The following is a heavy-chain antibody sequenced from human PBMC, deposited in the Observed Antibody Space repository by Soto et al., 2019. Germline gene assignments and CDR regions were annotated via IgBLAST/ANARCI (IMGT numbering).Heavy chain of an antibody. Sequence: QVQLVQSGAEVKKPGASVKVSCKASGYTFTSYGISWVRQAPGQGLAWMGWISAYNGNTNYAQKLQGRVTMTTDTSTSTAYMVLRSVRSDDTAVYYCARDRVVVVVASTPVYFQRWGQGTLVTVSS. CDR2: ISAYNGNT. CDR3: ARDRVVVVVASTPVYFQR. J-gene: IGHJ1*01. CDR1: GYTFTSYG. D-gene: IGHD2-15*01. V-gene: IGHV1-18*01.